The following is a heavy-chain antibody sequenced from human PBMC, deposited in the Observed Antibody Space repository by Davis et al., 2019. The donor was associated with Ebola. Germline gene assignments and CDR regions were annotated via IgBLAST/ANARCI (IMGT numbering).Heavy chain of an antibody. CDR1: GFTFSSYW. Sequence: PGGSLRLSCVGSGFTFSSYWMYWVRQAPGKGLVWVSRIKSDGSSISYADSVKGRFTISRDNAKNTLYLQMNSLRAEDTALYYCAKDAGPIGSSSDYWGQGTLVTVSS. D-gene: IGHD6-6*01. CDR2: IKSDGSSI. V-gene: IGHV3-74*01. CDR3: AKDAGPIGSSSDY. J-gene: IGHJ4*02.